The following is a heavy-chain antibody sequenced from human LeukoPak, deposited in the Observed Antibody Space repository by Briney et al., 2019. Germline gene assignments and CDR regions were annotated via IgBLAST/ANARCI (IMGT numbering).Heavy chain of an antibody. CDR3: ARDGYYYDSSGLNGGGMDV. V-gene: IGHV3-53*01. Sequence: GGSLRLSCAASGFTVSGNYMSWVRQAPGKGLEWVLIIYSGGSTYYADSVKGRFTISRDNSKNTLYLQMNSLRAEDTAVYYCARDGYYYDSSGLNGGGMDVWGQGTTVTVSS. CDR1: GFTVSGNY. CDR2: IYSGGST. D-gene: IGHD3-22*01. J-gene: IGHJ6*02.